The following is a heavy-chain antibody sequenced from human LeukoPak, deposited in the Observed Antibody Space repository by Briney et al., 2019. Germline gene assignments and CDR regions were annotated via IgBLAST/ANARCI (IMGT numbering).Heavy chain of an antibody. Sequence: GGSLRLSCAASGFTFSSYWMSWVRQAPGKGLEWVANIKQDGSEKYYVDSVKGRFTISRDNAKNSLYLQMNSLRAEDTAVYYCARDMYYDILTGFDYWGQGTLVTVSS. CDR2: IKQDGSEK. CDR1: GFTFSSYW. V-gene: IGHV3-7*01. D-gene: IGHD3-9*01. J-gene: IGHJ4*02. CDR3: ARDMYYDILTGFDY.